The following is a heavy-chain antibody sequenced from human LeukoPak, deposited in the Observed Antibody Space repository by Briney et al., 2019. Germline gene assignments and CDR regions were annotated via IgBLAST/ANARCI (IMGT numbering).Heavy chain of an antibody. CDR3: ARVGSGSYYGLDY. CDR1: GFTFSSYA. CDR2: ISYDGSNK. D-gene: IGHD1-26*01. Sequence: GGSLRLSCAASGFTFSSYAMHWVRQAPGKGLEWVAVISYDGSNKYYADSVKGRFTISRDNSKNTLYLQMNSLRAEDTAVYYCARVGSGSYYGLDYRGQGTLVTVSS. V-gene: IGHV3-30-3*01. J-gene: IGHJ4*02.